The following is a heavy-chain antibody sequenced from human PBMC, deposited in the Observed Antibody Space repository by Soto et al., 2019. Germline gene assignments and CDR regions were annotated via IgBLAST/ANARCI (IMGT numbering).Heavy chain of an antibody. CDR3: ARDGGRHSGGIDY. CDR2: IIPIFGTA. Sequence: QVQLVQSGTEVKKPGSSVKVSCKASGGTFSSYSINWVRQAPGQGLEWMGEIIPIFGTATYAQQFQGRVTITADESTSTAYMELSSLRSEDTAVYYCARDGGRHSGGIDYWGQGTLVTVSS. V-gene: IGHV1-69*01. D-gene: IGHD1-26*01. J-gene: IGHJ4*02. CDR1: GGTFSSYS.